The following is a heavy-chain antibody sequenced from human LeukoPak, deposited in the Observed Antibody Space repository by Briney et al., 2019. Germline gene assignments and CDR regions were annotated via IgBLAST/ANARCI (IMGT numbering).Heavy chain of an antibody. CDR2: INWNGGST. Sequence: PGGSLRLSCVASGFTFDDYGMNWVRQAPGKGLEWVSGINWNGGSTGYADSVKGRFTISRDNAKNSLYLQMNSLRAEDTALYYCARGGYRGVNDYWGQGTLVTVSS. V-gene: IGHV3-20*04. CDR1: GFTFDDYG. CDR3: ARGGYRGVNDY. J-gene: IGHJ4*02. D-gene: IGHD3-10*01.